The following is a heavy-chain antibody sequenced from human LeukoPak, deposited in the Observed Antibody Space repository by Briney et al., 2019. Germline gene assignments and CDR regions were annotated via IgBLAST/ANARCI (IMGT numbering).Heavy chain of an antibody. V-gene: IGHV1-18*01. J-gene: IGHJ4*02. Sequence: ASVKVSCKASGYTFTSYGISWVRQAPGQGLEWVGWISAYNGNTNYAQKLQGRVTMTTDTSTSTAYMELRSLRSDDTAVYYCARDPTVTMIVVAPDYWGQGTLVTVSS. CDR3: ARDPTVTMIVVAPDY. CDR2: ISAYNGNT. CDR1: GYTFTSYG. D-gene: IGHD3-22*01.